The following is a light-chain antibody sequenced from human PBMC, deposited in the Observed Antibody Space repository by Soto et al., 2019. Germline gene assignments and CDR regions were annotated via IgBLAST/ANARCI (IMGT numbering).Light chain of an antibody. CDR1: SSNIGAGYD. CDR2: DNT. J-gene: IGLJ3*02. Sequence: QSVLTQPPSVSGAPGQRVTISCTGSSSNIGAGYDVHWYQQLPGTAPKLLISDNTNRPSGVPDRFSASKSGTSASLAITGLQAEDEADYYCQSYDSILDGFWVFGGGTKVTGL. CDR3: QSYDSILDGFWV. V-gene: IGLV1-40*01.